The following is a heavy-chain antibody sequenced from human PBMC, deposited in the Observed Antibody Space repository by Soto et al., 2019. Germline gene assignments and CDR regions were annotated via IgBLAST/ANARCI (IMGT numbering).Heavy chain of an antibody. J-gene: IGHJ4*02. V-gene: IGHV3-11*01. D-gene: IGHD2-2*02. CDR2: IGPYGNSK. CDR3: ARDDYTYGVY. Sequence: QVQLVESGGGLVKPGESLRVSCAASGFSFRDYLMSWMRQAPGKGLEWVAYIGPYGNSKYYADSVKGRFTISRDDATNSLYLHMNSLRAEDTAVYYCARDDYTYGVYWGQGTPVTVSS. CDR1: GFSFRDYL.